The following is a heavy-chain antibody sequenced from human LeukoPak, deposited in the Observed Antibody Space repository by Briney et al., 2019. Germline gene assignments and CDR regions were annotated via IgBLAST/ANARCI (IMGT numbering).Heavy chain of an antibody. CDR2: ISWNSGSI. V-gene: IGHV3-9*01. CDR1: GFTFDVYA. D-gene: IGHD2-2*01. J-gene: IGHJ6*02. Sequence: GGSLRLSCAASGFTFDVYAMRWVRQAPGKGLEWVSGISWNSGSIGYADSVKGRFTISRDNAKNSLYLQMNSLRAEDTALYYCAKGNVGYCSSTSCYAAMWYYYGMDVWGQGTTVTVSS. CDR3: AKGNVGYCSSTSCYAAMWYYYGMDV.